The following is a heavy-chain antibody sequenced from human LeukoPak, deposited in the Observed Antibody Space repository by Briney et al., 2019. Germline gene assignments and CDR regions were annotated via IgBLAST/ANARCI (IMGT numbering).Heavy chain of an antibody. V-gene: IGHV1-2*02. CDR3: ARDERYDSSGYPFDY. CDR1: GYTFAGYF. J-gene: IGHJ4*02. D-gene: IGHD3-22*01. Sequence: ASVKVSCKASGYTFAGYFMHWVRQAPGQGLEWMGWINPNSGDANYAQKFQGRVTMTRDTSISTAYMELSRLRSDDTAVYYCARDERYDSSGYPFDYWGQGTLVTVSS. CDR2: INPNSGDA.